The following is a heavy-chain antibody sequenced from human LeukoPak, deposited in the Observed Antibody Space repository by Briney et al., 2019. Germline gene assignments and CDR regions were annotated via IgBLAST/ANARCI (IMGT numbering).Heavy chain of an antibody. CDR1: GFTFSSYA. V-gene: IGHV3-30-3*01. CDR2: ISYDGSNK. D-gene: IGHD3-3*01. J-gene: IGHJ4*02. Sequence: GGSLRLSCAASGFTFSSYAMHWVRQAPGKGLEWVAVISYDGSNKYYADSVKGRFTISRDNSKNTLYLQMNSLRAGDTAVYYCARDHSGLYKNTYYDFWSGYSPGHFDYWGQGTLVTVSS. CDR3: ARDHSGLYKNTYYDFWSGYSPGHFDY.